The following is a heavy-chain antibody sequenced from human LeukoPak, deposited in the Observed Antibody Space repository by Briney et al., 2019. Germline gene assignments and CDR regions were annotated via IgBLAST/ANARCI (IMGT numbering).Heavy chain of an antibody. V-gene: IGHV4-59*01. J-gene: IGHJ5*02. Sequence: SETLSLTCTVSGGSISSYYWSWIRQPPGKGLEWIGYIYYSGSTNYNPSLKSRVTISVDTSKNHFSLKLSSVTAADTAVYYCARVYYYDSSGYYYSRPPWFDPWGQGTLVTVSS. CDR1: GGSISSYY. CDR2: IYYSGST. D-gene: IGHD3-22*01. CDR3: ARVYYYDSSGYYYSRPPWFDP.